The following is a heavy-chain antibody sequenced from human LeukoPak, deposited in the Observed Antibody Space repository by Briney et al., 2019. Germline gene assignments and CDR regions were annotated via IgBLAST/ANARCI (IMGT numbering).Heavy chain of an antibody. J-gene: IGHJ6*02. D-gene: IGHD3-10*01. CDR1: EFTFSSYS. CDR3: ARDQVVGSGRNYGMDV. V-gene: IGHV3-21*01. CDR2: ISSSSSYI. Sequence: GGSLRLSCAASEFTFSSYSMNWVRQAPGKGLEWVSSISSSSSYIYYADSVKGRFTISRDNAKNSQYLQMNSLRAEDTAVYYCARDQVVGSGRNYGMDVWGQGTTVTVSS.